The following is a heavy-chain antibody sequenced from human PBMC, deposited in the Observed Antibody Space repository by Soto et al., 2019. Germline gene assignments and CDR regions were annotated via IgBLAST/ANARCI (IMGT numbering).Heavy chain of an antibody. J-gene: IGHJ6*02. CDR1: GFTFSNAW. CDR2: IKSKTDGGTT. D-gene: IGHD3-9*01. CDR3: TTVPAYYDILTGYYTYYYYYGMDV. V-gene: IGHV3-15*07. Sequence: GGSLRLSCAASGFTFSNAWMNWVRHAPGKGLEWVGRIKSKTDGGTTDYAAPVKGRFTISRDDSKNTLYLQMNSLKTEDTAVYYCTTVPAYYDILTGYYTYYYYYGMDVWGQGTTVTVSS.